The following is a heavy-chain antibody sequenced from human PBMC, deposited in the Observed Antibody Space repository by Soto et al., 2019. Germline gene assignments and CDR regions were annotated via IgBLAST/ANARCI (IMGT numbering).Heavy chain of an antibody. CDR2: IDWDDKT. CDR1: GFSLSTSGMC. CDR3: ARVHSYLGSNYFDP. J-gene: IGHJ5*02. Sequence: SGPTLVNPTQTLTLTCTFSGFSLSTSGMCVSWIRQPPGKALEWLARIDWDDKTYYSTSLRTRLTISKDTSRNQVVLTVTNMDPVDTATYYCARVHSYLGSNYFDPWGQGTLVTVSS. V-gene: IGHV2-70*11. D-gene: IGHD1-7*01.